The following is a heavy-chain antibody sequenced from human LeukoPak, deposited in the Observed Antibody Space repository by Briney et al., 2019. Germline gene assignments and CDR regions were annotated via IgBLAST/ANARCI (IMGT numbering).Heavy chain of an antibody. Sequence: GGSLRLSCAASGFTFSGPAMHWVRQASGKGLEWVGRIRSKANSYATAYAASVKGRFTISRDDSKNTAYLQMNSLKTEDTAVYYCTRQPGYSSGWYVFDYWGQGTLVTVSS. J-gene: IGHJ4*02. V-gene: IGHV3-73*01. D-gene: IGHD6-19*01. CDR2: IRSKANSYAT. CDR1: GFTFSGPA. CDR3: TRQPGYSSGWYVFDY.